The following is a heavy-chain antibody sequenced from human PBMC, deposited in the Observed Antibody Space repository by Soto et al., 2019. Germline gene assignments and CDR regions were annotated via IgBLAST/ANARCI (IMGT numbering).Heavy chain of an antibody. CDR3: GRGLIMITFGGVMYGMDV. V-gene: IGHV4-34*01. Sequence: SETLSLTCAVYGGSFSGYYWSWVRQPPGKGLEWIGEINHSGSTNYNPSLKSRVTISVDTSKNQFSLKLSSVTAADTAVYYCGRGLIMITFGGVMYGMDVWGQGTTVTVSS. J-gene: IGHJ6*02. D-gene: IGHD3-16*01. CDR2: INHSGST. CDR1: GGSFSGYY.